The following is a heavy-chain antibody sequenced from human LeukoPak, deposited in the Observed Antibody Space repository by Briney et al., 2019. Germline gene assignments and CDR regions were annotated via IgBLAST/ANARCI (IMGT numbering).Heavy chain of an antibody. V-gene: IGHV1-69*05. D-gene: IGHD6-6*01. CDR2: IIPIFGTA. J-gene: IGHJ4*02. CDR3: ARDAGSSPELIDY. Sequence: ASVKVSCKASGGTFSSYAISWVRQAPGQGLEWMGGIIPIFGTANYAQKLQGRVTMTTDTSTSTAYMELRSLRSDDTAVYYCARDAGSSPELIDYWGQGTLVTVSS. CDR1: GGTFSSYA.